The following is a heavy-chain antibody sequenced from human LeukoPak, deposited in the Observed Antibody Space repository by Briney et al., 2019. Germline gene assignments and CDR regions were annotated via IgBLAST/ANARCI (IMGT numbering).Heavy chain of an antibody. CDR3: ASAVSIAADDAFDI. CDR2: MNPNSGNT. D-gene: IGHD6-6*01. CDR1: GYTFTSYD. J-gene: IGHJ3*02. V-gene: IGHV1-8*03. Sequence: ASVKVSCKASGYTFTSYDINWVRQATGQGLEWMGWMNPNSGNTGYAQKFQGRVTITRNTSISTAYMELSSLRSEDTAVYYCASAVSIAADDAFDIWGQGTMVTVSS.